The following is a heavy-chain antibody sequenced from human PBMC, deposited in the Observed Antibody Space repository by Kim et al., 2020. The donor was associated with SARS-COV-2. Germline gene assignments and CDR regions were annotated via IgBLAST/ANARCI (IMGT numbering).Heavy chain of an antibody. CDR3: AKKADSSGWYGAFDY. J-gene: IGHJ4*02. D-gene: IGHD6-19*01. Sequence: DSVKGRFTITRDNSKNTLELQMNGLRDEDTAVYYCAKKADSSGWYGAFDYWGQGTLVTVSS. V-gene: IGHV3-23*01.